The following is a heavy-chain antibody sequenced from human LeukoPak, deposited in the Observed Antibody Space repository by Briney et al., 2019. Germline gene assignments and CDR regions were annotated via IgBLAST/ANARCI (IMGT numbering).Heavy chain of an antibody. CDR3: ARHGTLWQRQLELEF. CDR1: GGSISGINW. Sequence: SETLSLTCTVSGGSISGINWWSWVRQSPGKGLEWIGEVFHSGSTNYNPSLQSRVSILVDTSKNQFSLKLSSVTAADTAVYFCARHGTLWQRQLELEFWGQGTLVTVSS. D-gene: IGHD1-1*01. J-gene: IGHJ4*02. CDR2: VFHSGST. V-gene: IGHV4-4*02.